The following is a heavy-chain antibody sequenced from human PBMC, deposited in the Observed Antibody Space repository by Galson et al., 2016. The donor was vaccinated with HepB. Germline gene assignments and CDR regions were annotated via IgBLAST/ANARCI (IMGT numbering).Heavy chain of an antibody. D-gene: IGHD2-15*01. CDR1: GFTFVDYT. J-gene: IGHJ4*02. Sequence: LRLSCATSGFTFVDYTTSWVRQAPGKGLEWVSSISGSTNYADSVKGRFAISRDISKSTVYLQMNSLRVEDTAVYFCVGSCRGGSCSGQGSFDFWGQGTLVAVSS. CDR3: VGSCRGGSCSGQGSFDF. CDR2: ISGST. V-gene: IGHV3-23*01.